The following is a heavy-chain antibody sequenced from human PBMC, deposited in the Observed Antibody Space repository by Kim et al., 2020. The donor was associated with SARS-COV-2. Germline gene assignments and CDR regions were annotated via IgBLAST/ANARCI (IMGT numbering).Heavy chain of an antibody. V-gene: IGHV3-9*01. D-gene: IGHD3-10*01. CDR3: AKDMRGVVRGVITESYYYGMDV. CDR1: GFTFDDYA. CDR2: ISWNSGSI. J-gene: IGHJ6*02. Sequence: GGSLRLSCAASGFTFDDYAMHWVRQAPGKGLGWVSGISWNSGSIGYADSVKGRFTISRDNAKNSLYLQMNSLRAEDTALYYCAKDMRGVVRGVITESYYYGMDVWGQGTTVTVSS.